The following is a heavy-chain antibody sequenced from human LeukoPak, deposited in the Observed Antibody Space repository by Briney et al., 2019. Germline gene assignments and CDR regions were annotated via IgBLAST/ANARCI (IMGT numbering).Heavy chain of an antibody. V-gene: IGHV4-34*01. CDR1: GASFSDYY. CDR2: INHSGST. CDR3: AGRGSGLYYYYGMDV. D-gene: IGHD3-10*01. Sequence: SETLSLTCAVYGASFSDYYWSWIRQPPGQGLEWIGEINHSGSTNYNPSLKSRVTISVDTSKNQFSLKLSSVTAADTAVYYCAGRGSGLYYYYGMDVWGQGTTVTVSS. J-gene: IGHJ6*02.